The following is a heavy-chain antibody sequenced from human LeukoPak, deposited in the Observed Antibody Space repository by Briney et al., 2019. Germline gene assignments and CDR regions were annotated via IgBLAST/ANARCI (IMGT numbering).Heavy chain of an antibody. CDR1: GYTFTGHY. D-gene: IGHD2/OR15-2a*01. J-gene: IGHJ5*02. V-gene: IGHV1-2*02. Sequence: ASVKVSCKASGYTFTGHYMHWVRQAPGQGLEWMGWINPNSGGTNYAQKFQGRVTMTRDTSISTAYMELSRLRSDDTAVYYCARQNPHTNWFDPWGQGTLVTVSS. CDR3: ARQNPHTNWFDP. CDR2: INPNSGGT.